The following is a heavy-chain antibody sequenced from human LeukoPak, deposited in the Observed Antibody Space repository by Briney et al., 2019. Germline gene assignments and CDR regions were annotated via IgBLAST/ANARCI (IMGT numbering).Heavy chain of an antibody. J-gene: IGHJ3*02. CDR2: ISAYNGDT. CDR3: AGPRDGYNSPPSDAFDI. CDR1: GYTFTTYG. V-gene: IGHV1-18*01. Sequence: ASVKVSCKASGYTFTTYGITWVRQAPGQGLEWMGWISAYNGDTNYAQKLQGRVTMTTDTSTSTAYMELSSLRSEDTAVYYCAGPRDGYNSPPSDAFDIWGQGTMVTVSS. D-gene: IGHD1-1*01.